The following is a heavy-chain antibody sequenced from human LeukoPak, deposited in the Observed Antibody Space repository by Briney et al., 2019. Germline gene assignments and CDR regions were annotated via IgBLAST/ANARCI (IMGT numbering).Heavy chain of an antibody. J-gene: IGHJ6*03. CDR3: AKDAGTDYYYYMDV. D-gene: IGHD6-13*01. V-gene: IGHV3-30*18. CDR2: ISYDGSNK. Sequence: GRSLRLSCAASGFTFSSYAMHWVRQAPGKGLEWVAVISYDGSNKYYADSVKGRFTISRDNSKNTLYLQMNSLRAEDTAVYYCAKDAGTDYYYYMDVWGKGTTVTVSS. CDR1: GFTFSSYA.